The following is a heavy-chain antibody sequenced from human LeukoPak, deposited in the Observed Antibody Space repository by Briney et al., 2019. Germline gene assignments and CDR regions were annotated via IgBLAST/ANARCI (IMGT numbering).Heavy chain of an antibody. D-gene: IGHD2-15*01. CDR2: LYSGGST. Sequence: GGSLRLSCAASGFTVSSNYMSWVRQAPGKGLEWVSVLYSGGSTYYADSVKGRFTISRDNSKNTLYLQMNSLRAEDTAVYYCAREPDCSGGSCYSDAFDIWGQGTMVTVSS. J-gene: IGHJ3*02. CDR3: AREPDCSGGSCYSDAFDI. V-gene: IGHV3-53*01. CDR1: GFTVSSNY.